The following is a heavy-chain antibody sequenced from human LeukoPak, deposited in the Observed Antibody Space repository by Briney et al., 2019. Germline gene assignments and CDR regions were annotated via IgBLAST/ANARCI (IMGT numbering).Heavy chain of an antibody. CDR3: AKGGGTAMVRLGDY. V-gene: IGHV3-43*02. J-gene: IGHJ4*02. Sequence: GGSLRLSCAASGFTFDDYAMHWVSQAPGKGLEWVSLISGDGGSTYYADSVKGRFTISRDNSKNSLYLQMNSLRTEDTALYYCAKGGGTAMVRLGDYWGQGTLVTVSS. CDR1: GFTFDDYA. D-gene: IGHD5-18*01. CDR2: ISGDGGST.